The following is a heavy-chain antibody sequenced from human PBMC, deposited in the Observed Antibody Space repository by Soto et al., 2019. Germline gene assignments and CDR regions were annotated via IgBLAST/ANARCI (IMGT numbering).Heavy chain of an antibody. CDR2: ISYSGST. CDR3: ARESYGLKDY. Sequence: SETLSLTCTVSGGSINTINNYWSWIRQPPGKGLEWIGFISYSGSTYYNPSLMSRLTISLDTSTNRFSLKLTSVTAADTAVYYCARESYGLKDYWGQGTMVTVSS. J-gene: IGHJ4*02. V-gene: IGHV4-30-4*01. CDR1: GGSINTINNY. D-gene: IGHD5-18*01.